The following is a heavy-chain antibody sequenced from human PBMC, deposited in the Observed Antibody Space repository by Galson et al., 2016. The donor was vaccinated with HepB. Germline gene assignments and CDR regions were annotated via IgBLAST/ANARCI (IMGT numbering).Heavy chain of an antibody. V-gene: IGHV3-23*01. CDR3: AKERLVRRIFDH. CDR2: ISTRRTT. CDR1: GLVFSNFG. J-gene: IGHJ4*02. D-gene: IGHD1-1*01. Sequence: SLRLSCAASGLVFSNFGLSWVRQAPGKGLEWVASISTRRTTYYSDSVQGRFTISRDNSNNTLYPQMNGLRAEDTAVYYCAKERLVRRIFDHWGQRTLLTVSS.